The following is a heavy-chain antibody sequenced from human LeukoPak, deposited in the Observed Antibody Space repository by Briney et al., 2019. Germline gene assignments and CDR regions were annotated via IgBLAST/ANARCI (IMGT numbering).Heavy chain of an antibody. V-gene: IGHV3-33*06. CDR1: GFTFSSDG. Sequence: GGSLRLSCAASGFTFSSDGMHWVRQAPGKGLEWVAVIWYDGSNKYYADSVKGRFTISRDNSKNTLYLQMNSLGAEDTAVYYCAKDNPKIAPRYYYDRSGYPLDYWGQGNLVTVSS. J-gene: IGHJ4*02. D-gene: IGHD3-22*01. CDR2: IWYDGSNK. CDR3: AKDNPKIAPRYYYDRSGYPLDY.